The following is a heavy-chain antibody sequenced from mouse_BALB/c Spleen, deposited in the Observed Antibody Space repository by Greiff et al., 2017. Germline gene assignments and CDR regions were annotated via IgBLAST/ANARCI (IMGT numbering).Heavy chain of an antibody. V-gene: IGHV5-6-5*01. CDR3: ARGGTPWGFDY. J-gene: IGHJ2*01. CDR2: ISSGGST. Sequence: EVQLVESGGGLVKPGGSLKLSCAASGFTFSSYAMSWVRQTPEKRLEWVASISSGGSTYYPDSVKGRFTISRDNARNILYLQMSSLRSEDTAMYYCARGGTPWGFDYWGQGTTLTVSA. D-gene: IGHD3-3*01. CDR1: GFTFSSYA.